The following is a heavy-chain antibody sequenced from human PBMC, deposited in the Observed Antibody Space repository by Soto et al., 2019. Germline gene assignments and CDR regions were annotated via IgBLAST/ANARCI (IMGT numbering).Heavy chain of an antibody. V-gene: IGHV1-69*12. J-gene: IGHJ6*02. Sequence: QVQLVQSGAEVKKPGSSVKVSCKASGGTFSSYAISWVRQAPGQGLEWMGGIIPIFGTANYAQKFQGRVTITADEATSTAYMALSSLRSEATAVYYCARALGVLVPAAMPNNYYYYYGMDVWGQGTTVTVSS. CDR2: IIPIFGTA. CDR3: ARALGVLVPAAMPNNYYYYYGMDV. D-gene: IGHD2-2*01. CDR1: GGTFSSYA.